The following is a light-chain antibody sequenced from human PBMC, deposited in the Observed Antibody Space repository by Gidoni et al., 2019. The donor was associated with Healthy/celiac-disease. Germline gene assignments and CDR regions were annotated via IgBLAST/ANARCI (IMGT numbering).Light chain of an antibody. CDR1: QSVSRY. CDR2: DAA. Sequence: EIVLTQSPATLSLSPGERATLSCRAIQSVSRYLAWYQQKPGQDPRLLSYDAANRVTGIPARFSGSGSGTDFTLTISSLEPEDFAVYYCQQRSNWPPTFGQGTKVEIK. CDR3: QQRSNWPPT. V-gene: IGKV3-11*01. J-gene: IGKJ1*01.